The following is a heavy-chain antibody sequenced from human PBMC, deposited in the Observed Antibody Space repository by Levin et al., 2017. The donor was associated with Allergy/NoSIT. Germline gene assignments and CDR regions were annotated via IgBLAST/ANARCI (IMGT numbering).Heavy chain of an antibody. D-gene: IGHD4-23*01. CDR1: GFTFINHW. V-gene: IGHV3-74*01. CDR2: VNSDGHST. CDR3: VRADYGSMYQLDH. Sequence: GGSLRLSCAASGFTFINHWMHWVRQAPGKGLVWVSRVNSDGHSTSYADSVKGRFTMSRDNAKNTLYLQMNSLRGEDTAIYYCVRADYGSMYQLDHWGQGALVTVSS. J-gene: IGHJ4*02.